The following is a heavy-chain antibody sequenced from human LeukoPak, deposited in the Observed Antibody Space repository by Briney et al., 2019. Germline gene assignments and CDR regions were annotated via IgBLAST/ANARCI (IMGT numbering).Heavy chain of an antibody. CDR2: IHYSGST. J-gene: IGHJ3*02. CDR3: AKSLLRDYCDGSDAFDI. Sequence: PSETLSLTFTVSGGSISPYYWSWIRLPPGKGLEWSGCIHYSGSTNYNPSLKSRVTMSVDTSKNQFSLKLSSVTAADTAVYYCAKSLLRDYCDGSDAFDIWGQGTMVTVSS. D-gene: IGHD3-22*01. V-gene: IGHV4-59*01. CDR1: GGSISPYY.